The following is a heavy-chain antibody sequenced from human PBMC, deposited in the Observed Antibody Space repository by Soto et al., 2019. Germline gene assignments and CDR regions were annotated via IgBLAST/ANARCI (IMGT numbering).Heavy chain of an antibody. V-gene: IGHV1-69*10. CDR3: AIILTGYRRIDY. CDR2: IIPILGIA. J-gene: IGHJ4*02. Sequence: SVKVSCKASGGTFSSYAISWVRQAPGQGLEWMGGIIPILGIANYAQKFQGRVTITADKSTSTAYMELSSLRSEDTAVYYCAIILTGYRRIDYWGQGTLVTVSS. CDR1: GGTFSSYA. D-gene: IGHD3-9*01.